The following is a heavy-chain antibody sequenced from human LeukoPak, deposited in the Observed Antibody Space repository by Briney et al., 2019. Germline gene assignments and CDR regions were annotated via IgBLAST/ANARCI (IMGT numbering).Heavy chain of an antibody. D-gene: IGHD3-22*01. CDR1: GFTFEDYT. CDR3: ARARSGDYDSSGYYSHYFDC. Sequence: GGSLRLSCLTSGFTFEDYTMHWVRQAPGKGLEWVSLITWDGVSAQYRDSVKGRFTISRDNSKNTLYLQMNSLRAEDTAVYYCARARSGDYDSSGYYSHYFDCWGQGTLVTVSS. CDR2: ITWDGVSA. V-gene: IGHV3-43*01. J-gene: IGHJ4*02.